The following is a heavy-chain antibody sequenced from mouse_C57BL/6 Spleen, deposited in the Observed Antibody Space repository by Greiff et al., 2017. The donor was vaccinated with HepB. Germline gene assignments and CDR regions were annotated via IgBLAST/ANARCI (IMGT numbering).Heavy chain of an antibody. D-gene: IGHD3-2*02. CDR2: IEPENGDT. Sequence: EVQLQQSGAELVRPGASVKLSCTASGFNIKDDYMHWVKQRPEQGLEWIGWIEPENGDTEYASKFQGKATITADTSSNTAYLQLSSLTSEDTAVYYCTTGSGYLYWGQGTTLTVSS. CDR1: GFNIKDDY. J-gene: IGHJ2*01. V-gene: IGHV14-4*01. CDR3: TTGSGYLY.